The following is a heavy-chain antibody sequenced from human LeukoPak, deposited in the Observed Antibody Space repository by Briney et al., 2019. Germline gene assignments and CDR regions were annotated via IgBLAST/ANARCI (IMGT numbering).Heavy chain of an antibody. J-gene: IGHJ4*02. D-gene: IGHD3-3*01. V-gene: IGHV3-64*01. CDR2: ISSNGGST. CDR3: FGYDFWSGYRGSVSDY. Sequence: GGSLRLSCAASGFTFSSYAMHWVRQAPGKGLEYVSAISSNGGSTYYANSVKGRFTISRDNSKNTLYLQMNSLRAEDTAVYYCFGYDFWSGYRGSVSDYWGQGTLVTVSS. CDR1: GFTFSSYA.